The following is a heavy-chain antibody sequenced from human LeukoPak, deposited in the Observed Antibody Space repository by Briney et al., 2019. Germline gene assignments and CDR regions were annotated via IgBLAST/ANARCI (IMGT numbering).Heavy chain of an antibody. V-gene: IGHV4-59*01. D-gene: IGHD3-10*01. Sequence: PSETLSLTCTVSGGSISSYYWNWIRQPPGKGLEWIGYIYYSRGTDYNPSLKSRVTMSVDTSKNQFSLKLNSVTAADTAVYYCARGGARGSSAFDVWGQGTMVIVSA. CDR3: ARGGARGSSAFDV. J-gene: IGHJ3*01. CDR1: GGSISSYY. CDR2: IYYSRGT.